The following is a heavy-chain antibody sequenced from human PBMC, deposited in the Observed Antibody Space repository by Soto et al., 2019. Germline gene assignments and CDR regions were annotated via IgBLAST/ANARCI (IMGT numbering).Heavy chain of an antibody. D-gene: IGHD1-26*01. CDR3: VRGEWELSY. J-gene: IGHJ4*02. Sequence: QVQLVQSGAEVREPGASVKVSCEVSGYTFTTYDINWVRQAAGQGLEWMGWMSPNSGHTGYAQNFQGRVTMTRNTATSTAYMQLSNLTSEDTAMYYCVRGEWELSYWGQGTLVTVSS. CDR1: GYTFTTYD. CDR2: MSPNSGHT. V-gene: IGHV1-8*01.